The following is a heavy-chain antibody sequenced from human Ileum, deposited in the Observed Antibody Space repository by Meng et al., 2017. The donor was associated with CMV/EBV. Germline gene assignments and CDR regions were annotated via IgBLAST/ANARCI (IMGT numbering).Heavy chain of an antibody. D-gene: IGHD2-15*01. CDR3: AKADCGGGGCKLIDS. Sequence: GESLKISCVGSGFTFNNYAMSWVRQAPGKRLEWVSGISDSGSDISYPDPVKGRFTISRDNSRNTLYLQMNRLRVEDTALYYCAKADCGGGGCKLIDSWGQGTLVTVSS. CDR2: ISDSGSDI. J-gene: IGHJ4*02. CDR1: GFTFNNYA. V-gene: IGHV3-23*01.